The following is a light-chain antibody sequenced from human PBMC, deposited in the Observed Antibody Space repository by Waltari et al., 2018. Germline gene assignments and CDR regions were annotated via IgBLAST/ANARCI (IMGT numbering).Light chain of an antibody. J-gene: IGKJ1*01. V-gene: IGKV1-5*03. CDR3: PQYNSYWT. CDR1: QSISSW. Sequence: DIQMTQSPSTLSASVGNRVAIPCRASQSISSWLARYQQKPGKAPKLLIYKASSLASGVPSRFSGGGSGTEFAFTISSLQPDVFATDCCPQYNSYWTFGQATKVEIK. CDR2: KAS.